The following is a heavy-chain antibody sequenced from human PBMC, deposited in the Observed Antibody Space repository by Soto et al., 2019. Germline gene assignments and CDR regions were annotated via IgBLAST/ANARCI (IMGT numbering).Heavy chain of an antibody. V-gene: IGHV4-31*03. CDR1: GGSITSGGIY. Sequence: QGKLQESGPGLVQPAQTLSLSCTVSGGSITSGGIYLSLLRQHPRQGRDWIGYIYHSGSTTYNPSLTSRVTISVHTSKNKFSLTVTSLTVPDTAVYYCAKLNSRSSTAYIDYWGHGILVT. D-gene: IGHD2-2*01. J-gene: IGHJ4*01. CDR2: IYHSGST. CDR3: AKLNSRSSTAYIDY.